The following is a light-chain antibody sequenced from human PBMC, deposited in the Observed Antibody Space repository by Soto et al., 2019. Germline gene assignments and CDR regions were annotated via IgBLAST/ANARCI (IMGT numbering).Light chain of an antibody. V-gene: IGKV3-20*01. J-gene: IGKJ1*01. CDR3: QQYGNSRT. Sequence: EIVLTQSPGTLSLSPWERATLSCRASQSLSSSYLAWYQQKPGQAPRLLIYGASSRATGIPDRFSGSGSGTDFTLTISRLEPEDFAVYYCQQYGNSRTFGQGTKV. CDR2: GAS. CDR1: QSLSSSY.